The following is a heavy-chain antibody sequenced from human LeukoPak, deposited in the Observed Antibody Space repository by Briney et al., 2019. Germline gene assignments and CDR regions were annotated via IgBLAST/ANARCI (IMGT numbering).Heavy chain of an antibody. Sequence: SETLSLTCTVSGGSLSSYYWSWIRQPPGKGLEWIGYVYYSGSTNYNPSLKSRVAISIDTSKNQFSLKLSSVTAADTAMYYCTRAAPSYYGSGSLGSYYYGMDVWGQGTTVTVSS. J-gene: IGHJ6*02. V-gene: IGHV4-59*01. CDR2: VYYSGST. D-gene: IGHD3-10*01. CDR3: TRAAPSYYGSGSLGSYYYGMDV. CDR1: GGSLSSYY.